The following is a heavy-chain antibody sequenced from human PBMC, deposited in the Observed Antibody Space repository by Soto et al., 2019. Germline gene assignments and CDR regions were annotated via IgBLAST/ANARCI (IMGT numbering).Heavy chain of an antibody. V-gene: IGHV3-23*01. D-gene: IGHD4-17*01. Sequence: EVQLLESGGGLVQPGGSLRLSCEASGFSFSNYALSCVRQAPGKGLEWVSTFSAGGRAYYADSVKGRFTIAKDFSKNTLHLQTNSLRAEDTAVYFCAKESMPEHYGDTLFDHWGQGTRVTVSS. CDR3: AKESMPEHYGDTLFDH. CDR1: GFSFSNYA. J-gene: IGHJ4*02. CDR2: FSAGGRA.